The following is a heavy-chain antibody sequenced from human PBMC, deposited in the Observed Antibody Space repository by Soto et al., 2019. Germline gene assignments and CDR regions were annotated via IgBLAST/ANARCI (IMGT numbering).Heavy chain of an antibody. V-gene: IGHV3-7*01. Sequence: SGGSLRLSCAASGFTSSSYWMSWGRWAGGKGVEWVDDIKEDRSEKYDVDSVKGRVTISRDNAKNSLYLQMNRLRAEDTAVYYSARDGRLSCAWGEGTLVTISS. D-gene: IGHD1-26*01. J-gene: IGHJ5*02. CDR3: ARDGRLSCA. CDR1: GFTSSSYW. CDR2: IKEDRSEK.